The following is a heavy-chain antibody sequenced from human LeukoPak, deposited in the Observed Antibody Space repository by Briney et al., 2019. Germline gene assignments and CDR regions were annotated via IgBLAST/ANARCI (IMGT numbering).Heavy chain of an antibody. Sequence: SETLSLTCTVSGGSISSSSYYWGWIRQPPGKGLEWIGSIYYSGSTYYNPSLKSRVTISVDTSKNQFSLKLSSVTAADTAVYYCARDREQLGLDYWGQGTLVTVSS. CDR3: ARDREQLGLDY. CDR2: IYYSGST. D-gene: IGHD6-6*01. J-gene: IGHJ4*02. CDR1: GGSISSSSYY. V-gene: IGHV4-39*07.